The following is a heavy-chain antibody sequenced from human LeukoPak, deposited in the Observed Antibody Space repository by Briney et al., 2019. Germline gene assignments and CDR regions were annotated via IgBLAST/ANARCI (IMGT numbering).Heavy chain of an antibody. Sequence: PSETLSLTCTVSGGSISSYYWSWIRQPPGKGLEWIGYIYYSGSTNYNPSLKSRVTISVDTSKNQFSLKLSSVTAAGTAVYYCARDSDGGSYDYWGQGTLVTVSS. CDR1: GGSISSYY. CDR3: ARDSDGGSYDY. CDR2: IYYSGST. J-gene: IGHJ4*02. D-gene: IGHD1-26*01. V-gene: IGHV4-59*01.